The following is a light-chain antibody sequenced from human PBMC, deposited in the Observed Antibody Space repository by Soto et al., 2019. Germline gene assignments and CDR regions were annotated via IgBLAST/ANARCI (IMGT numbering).Light chain of an antibody. CDR3: CSYTRTSNHYF. V-gene: IGLV2-14*01. Sequence: LAQPASVSGSPGQSITISCTGTSSDIGGYDYVSWYQQRPGKAPKLMIYEVRYRPSGVSNRLSGSKSGNTASLTISGLQAEDEADYYCCSYTRTSNHYFFGSGTKVTVL. CDR2: EVR. CDR1: SSDIGGYDY. J-gene: IGLJ1*01.